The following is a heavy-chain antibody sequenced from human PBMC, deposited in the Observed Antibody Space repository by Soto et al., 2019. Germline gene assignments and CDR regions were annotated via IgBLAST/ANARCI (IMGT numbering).Heavy chain of an antibody. CDR2: IWYDGSNK. J-gene: IGHJ5*02. V-gene: IGHV3-33*01. CDR1: GFTFSSYG. Sequence: PWGSLRLSCSASGFTFSSYGMHWCRQAPGKGLEWVAVIWYDGSNKYYADSVKGRFTISRDNSKNTLYLQMNSLRAEDTAVYYCARNSKVGSGWLNNWFDPWGQGTLVTVSS. CDR3: ARNSKVGSGWLNNWFDP. D-gene: IGHD6-19*01.